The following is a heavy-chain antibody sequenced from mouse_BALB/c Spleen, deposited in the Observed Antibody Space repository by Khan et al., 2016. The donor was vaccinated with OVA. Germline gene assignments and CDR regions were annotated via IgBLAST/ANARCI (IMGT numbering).Heavy chain of an antibody. CDR1: GDSITSGY. V-gene: IGHV3-8*02. CDR2: ISYSGNT. D-gene: IGHD1-1*01. CDR3: SCELRGFAY. J-gene: IGHJ3*01. Sequence: EVQLQESGPSLVKPSQTLSLTCSVTGDSITSGYWNWIRKFPGNKLEYMGYISYSGNTYYNPSLKSRISITRDTSKNQYYLQLNYVTTADNATFYCSCELRGFAYWGQGTMVTVSA.